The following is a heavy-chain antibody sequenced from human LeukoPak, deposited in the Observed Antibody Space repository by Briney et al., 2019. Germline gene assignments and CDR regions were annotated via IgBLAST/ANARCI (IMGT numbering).Heavy chain of an antibody. CDR2: INPSGGST. CDR3: ARNQEGFDY. J-gene: IGHJ4*02. Sequence: GASVKVSCKASGYTFTSYYMHWVRQAPGQGLEWMGIINPSGGSTSYAQKFQGRVTVTRDTFTTTVHMEPRGLRSEDTAVYYCARNQEGFDYWGQGTVVTVSS. CDR1: GYTFTSYY. V-gene: IGHV1-46*01.